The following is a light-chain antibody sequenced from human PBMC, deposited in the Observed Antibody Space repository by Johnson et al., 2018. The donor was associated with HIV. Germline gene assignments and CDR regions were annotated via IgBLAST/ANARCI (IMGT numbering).Light chain of an antibody. V-gene: IGLV1-51*01. J-gene: IGLJ1*01. CDR2: YNN. Sequence: QSVLTQPPSVSVAPGQKVTISCSGSSSNIGNNYVSWYQQFPGTAPKLLIYYNNKRPSGIPDRFSGSKSGTSTTLGITGLQTGDEADYYCGTWDSSLNSYLFGTGTKVSVL. CDR1: SSNIGNNY. CDR3: GTWDSSLNSYL.